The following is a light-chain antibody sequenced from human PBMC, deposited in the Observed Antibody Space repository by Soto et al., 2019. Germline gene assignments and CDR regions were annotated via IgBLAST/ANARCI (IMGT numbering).Light chain of an antibody. Sequence: EIQMTQSPPTMSVSPGERVTLSCRASESVTSNLAWYQQKIGQAHRLLIYGASVRANGIPARFSGSGSGTEFTLTISSLQSEDFAVYYCQQYNNRPPRTFGQGTKVEMK. CDR2: GAS. V-gene: IGKV3-15*01. CDR3: QQYNNRPPRT. J-gene: IGKJ1*01. CDR1: ESVTSN.